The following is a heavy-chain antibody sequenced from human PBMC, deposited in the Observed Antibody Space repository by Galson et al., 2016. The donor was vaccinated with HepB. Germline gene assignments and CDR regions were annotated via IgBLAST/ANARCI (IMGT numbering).Heavy chain of an antibody. CDR2: IRNTA. D-gene: IGHD5-12*01. CDR3: ARDAGQYSFDF. V-gene: IGHV3-72*01. CDR1: GFTLRNHY. Sequence: SLRLSCAASGFTLRNHYMDWVRQAPGKGLECVARIRNTAKYAPSVTGRFTISRDDSKNSLYLHMNNLKTEDTAVYYCARDAGQYSFDFWGRGTLVTVSA. J-gene: IGHJ4*02.